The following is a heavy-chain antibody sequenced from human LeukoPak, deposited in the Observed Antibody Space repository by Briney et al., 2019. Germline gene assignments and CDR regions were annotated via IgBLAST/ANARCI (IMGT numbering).Heavy chain of an antibody. CDR1: GFTFDDYG. Sequence: GGSLRLSYAASGFTFDDYGLSWVRQAPGKGLVWVSRITSDGSTTSYADSVKGRFTISRDNAKNTLYLQMNSLRAEDTAVYYCAKSRSPGFDYWGQGTLVAVSS. V-gene: IGHV3-74*01. J-gene: IGHJ4*02. CDR2: ITSDGSTT. CDR3: AKSRSPGFDY.